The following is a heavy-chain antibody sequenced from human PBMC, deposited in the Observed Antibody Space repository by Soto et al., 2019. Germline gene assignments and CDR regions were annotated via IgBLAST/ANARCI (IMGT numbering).Heavy chain of an antibody. Sequence: ASVKVSCKASGYTFTSCAMHWVRQAPGQRLEWMGWINAGNGNTNYAQKFQGRVTVTRDTSASTAYMELRSLRSDDTAVYYCARAPDTAIDIHYYYYGMDVWGQGTTVTVSS. V-gene: IGHV1-3*01. CDR1: GYTFTSCA. J-gene: IGHJ6*02. D-gene: IGHD5-18*01. CDR2: INAGNGNT. CDR3: ARAPDTAIDIHYYYYGMDV.